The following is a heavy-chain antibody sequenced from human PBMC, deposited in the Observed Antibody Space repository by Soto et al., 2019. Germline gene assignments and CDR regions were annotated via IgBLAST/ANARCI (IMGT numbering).Heavy chain of an antibody. CDR3: VKEVGPCCAWSCYFDY. CDR1: GFRFSDYT. J-gene: IGHJ4*02. D-gene: IGHD6-19*01. Sequence: EVQLVESGGLLVQPGGSLRLFCSGSGFRFSDYTIHWVRQAPGKGLEFVSAISNNGSDTYYADSVKGRFTISRDNSRSTVYLQMSSLKVEDTALYYCVKEVGPCCAWSCYFDYWGQGTLVTVSS. CDR2: ISNNGSDT. V-gene: IGHV3-64D*06.